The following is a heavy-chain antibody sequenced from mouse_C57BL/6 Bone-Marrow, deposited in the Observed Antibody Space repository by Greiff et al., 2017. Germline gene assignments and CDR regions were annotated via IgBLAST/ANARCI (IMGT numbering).Heavy chain of an antibody. CDR1: GYTFTSYG. CDR2: IYPRSGNT. J-gene: IGHJ4*01. D-gene: IGHD2-5*01. V-gene: IGHV1-81*01. Sequence: VQLQQSGAELARPGASVKLSCKASGYTFTSYGISWVKQRTGQGLEWIGEIYPRSGNTYYNEKFKGMATLTADKSSSTAYMELRSLTSEDSAVYFCARRAYYSNYAMDYWGQGTSVTVSS. CDR3: ARRAYYSNYAMDY.